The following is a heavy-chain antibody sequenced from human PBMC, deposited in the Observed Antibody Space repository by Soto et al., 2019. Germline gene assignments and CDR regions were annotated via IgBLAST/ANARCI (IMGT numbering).Heavy chain of an antibody. J-gene: IGHJ4*02. CDR3: AGYGTDCLTRVRYFAWFQPAEFGY. Sequence: QVQLVQSGAEVKKPGASVKVSCKASGYTFTSYGISWVRQAPGQGLEWMGWISAYNGNTNYAQKLQRRVTMTTDTPTSTAYRERRRLRSDETSGYYCAGYGTDCLTRVRYFAWFQPAEFGYWGQGTLVTVS. CDR1: GYTFTSYG. V-gene: IGHV1-18*01. CDR2: ISAYNGNT. D-gene: IGHD3-9*01.